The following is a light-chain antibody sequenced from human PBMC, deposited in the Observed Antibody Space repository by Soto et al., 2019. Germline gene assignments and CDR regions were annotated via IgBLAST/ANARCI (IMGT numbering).Light chain of an antibody. V-gene: IGLV2-14*01. CDR1: SSEVVGYNY. CDR2: DVS. Sequence: QSVLAQPASVSGSPGQSITISCTGTSSEVVGYNYVSWYQQHPGKAPKFMIYDVSNRPSGVSNRFSGSKSGNTASLTISGLQAEDEADYYCCSYTTSNTRQIVFGTGTKVTVL. J-gene: IGLJ1*01. CDR3: CSYTTSNTRQIV.